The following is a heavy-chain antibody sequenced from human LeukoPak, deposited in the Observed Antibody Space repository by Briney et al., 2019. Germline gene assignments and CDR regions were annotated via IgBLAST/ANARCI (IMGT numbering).Heavy chain of an antibody. D-gene: IGHD3-22*01. Sequence: ASVKVSCKASGYTFTSYGISWVRQAPGQGLERMGWISAYNGNTNYAQKLQGRVTMTTDTSTSTAYMELRSLRSDDTAVYYCAREIRYYDSSGFYYTFDYWGQGTLVTVSS. CDR3: AREIRYYDSSGFYYTFDY. J-gene: IGHJ4*02. V-gene: IGHV1-18*01. CDR1: GYTFTSYG. CDR2: ISAYNGNT.